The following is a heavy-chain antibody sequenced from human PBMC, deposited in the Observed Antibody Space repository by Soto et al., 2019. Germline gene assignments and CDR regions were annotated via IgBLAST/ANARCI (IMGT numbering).Heavy chain of an antibody. D-gene: IGHD2-8*01. CDR1: GFTFSSYW. V-gene: IGHV3-74*01. J-gene: IGHJ4*02. CDR3: ARVPTGKYGVWNY. CDR2: INPDGTTT. Sequence: LRLSCAASGFTFSSYWMHWVRQVPGKGLVWVSRINPDGTTTTYADSVKGRFTISRDNAENTLYLQMNSLRGDDTAVYYCARVPTGKYGVWNYWGQGTLVTVSS.